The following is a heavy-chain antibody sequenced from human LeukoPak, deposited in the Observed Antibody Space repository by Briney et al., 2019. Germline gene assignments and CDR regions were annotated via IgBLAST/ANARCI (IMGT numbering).Heavy chain of an antibody. V-gene: IGHV3-23*01. CDR3: AREYYDSSVSKYYFDY. D-gene: IGHD3-22*01. CDR2: ISGSGGST. J-gene: IGHJ4*02. Sequence: PGGSLRLSCAASGFTFSSYGMSWVRQAPGKGLEWVSAISGSGGSTYYADSVKGRFTISRDNSKNTLYLQMNSLRAEDTAVYYCAREYYDSSVSKYYFDYWGQGTLVTVSS. CDR1: GFTFSSYG.